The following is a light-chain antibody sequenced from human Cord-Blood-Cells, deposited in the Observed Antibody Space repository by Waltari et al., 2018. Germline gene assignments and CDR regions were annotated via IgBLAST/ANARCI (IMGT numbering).Light chain of an antibody. Sequence: QSALTQPPSVSGSPGQSVTISCTGTSSDVGSYNRFSWYQQPPGTAPKLMIDEVSNRPSGVPDRFSGSMSGNTASLTISGLQAEDEADYYCSSYTSSSTVVFGGGTKLTVL. CDR3: SSYTSSSTVV. CDR1: SSDVGSYNR. V-gene: IGLV2-18*02. CDR2: EVS. J-gene: IGLJ2*01.